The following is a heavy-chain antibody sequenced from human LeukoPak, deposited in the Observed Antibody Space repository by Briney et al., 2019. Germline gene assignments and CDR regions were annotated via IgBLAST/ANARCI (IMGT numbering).Heavy chain of an antibody. CDR3: ARCEQDTISFWYFDL. CDR1: GGSISSYY. J-gene: IGHJ2*01. Sequence: SETLSLTCTVSGGSISSYYWSWIRQPAGKGLEWIGHIYYSGSTYYNPSLKSRVTISVDTSKNQFSLKLSSVTAADTAVYYCARCEQDTISFWYFDLWGRGTLVTVSS. V-gene: IGHV4-59*08. CDR2: IYYSGST. D-gene: IGHD3-3*01.